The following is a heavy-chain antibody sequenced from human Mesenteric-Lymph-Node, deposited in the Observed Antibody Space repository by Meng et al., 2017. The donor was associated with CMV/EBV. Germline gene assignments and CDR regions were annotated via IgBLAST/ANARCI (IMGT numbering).Heavy chain of an antibody. CDR2: IHSSGDEK. D-gene: IGHD2-21*01. J-gene: IGHJ6*02. V-gene: IGHV3-30*02. Sequence: GGSLRLSCAASGFTFSSYSMNWVRQAPGKGLEWVTFIHSSGDEKYYADSVQGRFTISRDDSTNTVYLQMNSLRAEDSALYYCAKDRAHSTPGPLYYYYRGMDVWGQGTTVTVSS. CDR1: GFTFSSYS. CDR3: AKDRAHSTPGPLYYYYRGMDV.